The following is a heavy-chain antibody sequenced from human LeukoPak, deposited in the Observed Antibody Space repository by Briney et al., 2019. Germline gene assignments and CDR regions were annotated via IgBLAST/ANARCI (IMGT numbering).Heavy chain of an antibody. D-gene: IGHD3-22*01. CDR3: ASSGYYSDFDY. Sequence: GGSLRLSCAASGFTVSTNYMSWVRQAPGKGLEWVSIIYSGGSTYYADSVKGRFTISRDKSKNTPFLQMNSLRAEDTAVYYCASSGYYSDFDYWGQGTLVTVSS. V-gene: IGHV3-53*01. CDR1: GFTVSTNY. CDR2: IYSGGST. J-gene: IGHJ4*02.